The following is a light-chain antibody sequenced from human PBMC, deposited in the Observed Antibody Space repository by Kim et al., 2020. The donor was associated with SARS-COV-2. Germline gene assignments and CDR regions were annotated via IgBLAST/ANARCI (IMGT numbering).Light chain of an antibody. Sequence: SITISCTGTSSDVGGYNYVSWYQQHPGKAPKLMIYGVSNRPSGVSNRFSGSKSGNTASLTISGLQAEDEADYYCSSYTSSSTPHVVFGGGTKLTVL. CDR3: SSYTSSSTPHVV. CDR2: GVS. J-gene: IGLJ2*01. V-gene: IGLV2-14*03. CDR1: SSDVGGYNY.